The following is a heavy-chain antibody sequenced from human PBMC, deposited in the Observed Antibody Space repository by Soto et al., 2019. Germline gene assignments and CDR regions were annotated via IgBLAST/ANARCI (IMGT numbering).Heavy chain of an antibody. CDR1: GFTFSSYG. CDR3: AKERALRFLEWLSPFGGMDV. J-gene: IGHJ6*02. D-gene: IGHD3-3*01. V-gene: IGHV3-30*18. Sequence: GGSLRLSCAASGFTFSSYGMHWVRQAPGKGLEWVAVISYDGSNKYYADSVKGRFTISRDNSKNTLYLQMNSLRAEDTAVYYCAKERALRFLEWLSPFGGMDVWGQGTTVTVSS. CDR2: ISYDGSNK.